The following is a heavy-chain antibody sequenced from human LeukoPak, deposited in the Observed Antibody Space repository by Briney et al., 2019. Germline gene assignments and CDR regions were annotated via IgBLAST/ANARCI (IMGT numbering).Heavy chain of an antibody. CDR1: GFTFSSYA. CDR3: AGQVGSSWSYYFDF. D-gene: IGHD6-13*01. V-gene: IGHV3-23*01. J-gene: IGHJ4*02. CDR2: ISDSGGST. Sequence: GGSLRLSCAASGFTFSSYAMSWVRQAPGKGLEWVSAISDSGGSTYYADSVKGRFTISRDNSKNTLYLLMNSLRAEDTAVYYCAGQVGSSWSYYFDFWGQGTLVTVSS.